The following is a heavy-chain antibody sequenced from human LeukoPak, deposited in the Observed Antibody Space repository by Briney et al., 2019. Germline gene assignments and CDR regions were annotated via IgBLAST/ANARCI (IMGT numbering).Heavy chain of an antibody. Sequence: GGSLRLSCAASRFTFTTYYMSWVRQAPGKGLEWVANIKPDGSGKYYVDSVRGRFTISRDNAKNSLYLQMNSLRAEDTAVYYCARGQLVRAGYFDLWGRGTLVTVSS. CDR1: RFTFTTYY. D-gene: IGHD3-10*01. J-gene: IGHJ2*01. CDR2: IKPDGSGK. V-gene: IGHV3-7*01. CDR3: ARGQLVRAGYFDL.